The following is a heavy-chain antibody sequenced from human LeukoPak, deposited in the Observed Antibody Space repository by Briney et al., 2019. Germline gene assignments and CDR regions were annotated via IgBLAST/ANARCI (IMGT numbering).Heavy chain of an antibody. V-gene: IGHV3-43D*04. CDR2: ISRDGRNT. J-gene: IGHJ4*02. CDR1: GFALGDYA. D-gene: IGHD6-19*01. CDR3: AKDLGYSSGWYPEYYFDY. Sequence: PGGSLRLSCAASGFALGDYAMHWVRQAPGTGLEWVALISRDGRNTHYADSVKGRFTVSRDDSMNSLYLHMNSLRREDTALYYCAKDLGYSSGWYPEYYFDYWGQGTLVTVSS.